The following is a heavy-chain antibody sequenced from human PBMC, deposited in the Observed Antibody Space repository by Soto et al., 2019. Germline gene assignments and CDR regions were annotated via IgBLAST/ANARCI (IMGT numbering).Heavy chain of an antibody. Sequence: QVQLVESGGGVVQPGRSLRLSCAASGFTFSSYAMHWVRQAPGKGLEWVAVISYDGSNKYYADSVKGRFTISRDNSKNTLSLQMNSLRAEDTAVYYCARGPLTAIDYWGQGTLVTVSS. CDR3: ARGPLTAIDY. V-gene: IGHV3-30-3*01. D-gene: IGHD6-25*01. CDR2: ISYDGSNK. CDR1: GFTFSSYA. J-gene: IGHJ4*02.